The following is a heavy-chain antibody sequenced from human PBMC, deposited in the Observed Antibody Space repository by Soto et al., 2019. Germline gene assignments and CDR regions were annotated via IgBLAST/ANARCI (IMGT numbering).Heavy chain of an antibody. CDR1: GGSISSGGYS. V-gene: IGHV4-30-2*01. CDR2: IYHSGST. D-gene: IGHD3-22*01. J-gene: IGHJ6*02. CDR3: ARAPGKWYYYASSGYPEDYYYYYGMDV. Sequence: PSETLSLTCAVSGGSISSGGYSWSWIRQPPGKGLEWLGYIYHSGSTYYNPSLKSRVTISVDRSKNQFSLKLSSVIDADTAVYYCARAPGKWYYYASSGYPEDYYYYYGMDVWGQGTTVTVSS.